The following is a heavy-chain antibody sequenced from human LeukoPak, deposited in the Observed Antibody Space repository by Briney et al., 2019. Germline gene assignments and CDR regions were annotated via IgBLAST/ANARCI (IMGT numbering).Heavy chain of an antibody. CDR3: ARHDPLITMIIGEGAFDM. CDR1: GGSITSSY. J-gene: IGHJ3*02. CDR2: ITYSGST. V-gene: IGHV4-59*08. D-gene: IGHD3-22*01. Sequence: SETLSLTCTVSGGSITSSYWSWIRQPPGKGLEWIGYITYSGSTNYNPSLKNRVTISVDTSRNQFSLRLSSVTAADTAVYYCARHDPLITMIIGEGAFDMWGQGTMVTVPS.